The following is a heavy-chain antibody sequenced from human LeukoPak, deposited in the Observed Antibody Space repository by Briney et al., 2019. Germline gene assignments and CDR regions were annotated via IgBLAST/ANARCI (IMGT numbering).Heavy chain of an antibody. CDR1: GFTFSSYR. CDR3: AREGQWELRYFDY. D-gene: IGHD1-26*01. CDR2: ISSSGSTI. V-gene: IGHV3-48*04. Sequence: GSLRLSCAASGFTFSSYRMSWVRQAPGKGLEWVSYISSSGSTIYYADSVKGRFTISRDNAKNSLYLQMNSLRAEDTAVYYCAREGQWELRYFDYWGQGTLVTVSS. J-gene: IGHJ4*02.